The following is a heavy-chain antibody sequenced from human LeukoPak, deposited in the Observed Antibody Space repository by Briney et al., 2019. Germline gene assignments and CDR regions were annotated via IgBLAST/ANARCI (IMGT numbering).Heavy chain of an antibody. J-gene: IGHJ3*02. CDR2: ISDNGGST. CDR3: ARDQSSGYYYKHDAFDI. V-gene: IGHV3-23*01. D-gene: IGHD3-22*01. Sequence: GGSLRLSCAASGFTFSSYAMSWVRQAPGKGLEWVSGISDNGGSTYYADSVKGRFTISRDNSKNTLYLQMNSLRAEDTAVYYCARDQSSGYYYKHDAFDIWGQGTMVTVSS. CDR1: GFTFSSYA.